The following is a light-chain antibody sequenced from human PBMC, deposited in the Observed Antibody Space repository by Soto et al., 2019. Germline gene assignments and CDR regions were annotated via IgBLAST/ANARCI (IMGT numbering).Light chain of an antibody. CDR1: QSVSSTY. Sequence: EIVLTQSPGTLSLSPGERATLSCRASQSVSSTYLAWYQQKPGQAPRLLMYGASNRATGIPARFSGSGSGTDFTLTISSLEPEDFAVYYCQQRSNWPHTFGPGTRLEIK. CDR2: GAS. CDR3: QQRSNWPHT. J-gene: IGKJ5*01. V-gene: IGKV3-11*01.